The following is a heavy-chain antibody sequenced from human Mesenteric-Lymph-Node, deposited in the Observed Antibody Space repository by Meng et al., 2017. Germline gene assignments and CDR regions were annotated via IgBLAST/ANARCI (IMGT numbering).Heavy chain of an antibody. CDR2: FNPNSGGT. CDR1: GYAFAGYY. Sequence: QVQRVQSGAEVKKPGASLTVSCKASGYAFAGYYMHWVRQAPGHGLEWMGWFNPNSGGTNYAQKFQGWVTMTRDTSISTAYMELSRLRSDDTAVYYCARDMGGGSFSIDYWGQGTLVTVSS. J-gene: IGHJ4*02. CDR3: ARDMGGGSFSIDY. V-gene: IGHV1-2*04. D-gene: IGHD1-26*01.